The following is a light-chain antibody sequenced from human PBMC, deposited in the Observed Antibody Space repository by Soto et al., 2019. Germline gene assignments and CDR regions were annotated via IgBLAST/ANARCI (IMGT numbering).Light chain of an antibody. CDR2: DAS. CDR3: QQRSNWPLT. J-gene: IGKJ4*01. CDR1: QSVSSY. Sequence: EIVLTRSPATLSLSPLERATLSCRASQSVSSYLAWYQQKPGQAPRLLIYDASNRATGIPARFSGSGSGTDFTLTISSLEPEDFAVYYCQQRSNWPLTFGGGTKVDI. V-gene: IGKV3-11*01.